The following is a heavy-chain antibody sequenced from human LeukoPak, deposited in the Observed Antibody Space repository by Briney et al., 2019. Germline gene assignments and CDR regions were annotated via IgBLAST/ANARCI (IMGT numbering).Heavy chain of an antibody. CDR3: ARDSGIWYFDL. CDR1: GFTFSSYS. CDR2: ISSCSSTI. V-gene: IGHV3-48*01. Sequence: PGGSLRLSCAASGFTFSSYSMNWVRQAPGKGLEWVSYISSCSSTIYYADSVKGRFTISRDNAKNSLYLQMNSLRAEDTAVYYCARDSGIWYFDLWGRGTLVTVSS. J-gene: IGHJ2*01. D-gene: IGHD1-14*01.